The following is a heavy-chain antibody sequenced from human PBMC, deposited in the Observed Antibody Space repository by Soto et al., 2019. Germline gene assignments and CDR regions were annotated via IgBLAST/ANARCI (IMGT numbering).Heavy chain of an antibody. CDR3: ARSGYDSRRNYYYYGMDV. J-gene: IGHJ6*02. D-gene: IGHD5-12*01. V-gene: IGHV4-38-2*01. Sequence: SETLSLTCAVSGYSISSGYYWGWIRQPPGKGLAWIGSIYHSGSTYYNPSLKSRVTISVDTSKNQFSLKLSSVTAADTAVYYCARSGYDSRRNYYYYGMDVWGQGTTVTVSS. CDR2: IYHSGST. CDR1: GYSISSGYY.